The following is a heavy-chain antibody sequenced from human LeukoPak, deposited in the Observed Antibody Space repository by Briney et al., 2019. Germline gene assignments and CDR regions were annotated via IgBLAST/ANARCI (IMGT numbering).Heavy chain of an antibody. D-gene: IGHD1-14*01. V-gene: IGHV3-48*01. CDR1: GFTVRSNY. CDR3: ATTPSSIRTNDY. Sequence: GGSLRLSCAASGFTVRSNYMSWVRQAPGKGLEWVSYISSSSSTIYYADSVKGRFTISRDNAKNSLYLQMNSLRAEDTAVYYCATTPSSIRTNDYWGQGTLVTVSS. J-gene: IGHJ4*02. CDR2: ISSSSSTI.